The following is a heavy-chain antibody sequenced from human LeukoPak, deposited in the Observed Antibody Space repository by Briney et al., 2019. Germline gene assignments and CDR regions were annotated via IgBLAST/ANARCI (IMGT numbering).Heavy chain of an antibody. CDR3: ARSSWSGYYDAFDI. CDR1: GGTFSSYA. J-gene: IGHJ3*02. D-gene: IGHD3-3*01. Sequence: ASVKVSCKASGGTFSSYAISWVRQAPGQGLEWMGGIIPIFGTANYAQKFQGRVTITTDESTSTAYMELSSLRSKDTAVYYCARSSWSGYYDAFDIWGQGTLITVSS. V-gene: IGHV1-69*05. CDR2: IIPIFGTA.